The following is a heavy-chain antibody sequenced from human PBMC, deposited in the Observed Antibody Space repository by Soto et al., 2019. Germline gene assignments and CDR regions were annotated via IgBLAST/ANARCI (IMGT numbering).Heavy chain of an antibody. CDR1: GYTFTSYY. CDR2: INPSGDST. D-gene: IGHD3-16*01. Sequence: ASVKVSCRASGYTFTSYYIHWVRQAPGQGLEWVAMINPSGDSTTYAQKFQGRVTMTRDTSASTAYMEVSSLRSEDTAVYYCARELIPPSGYYYMDVWGKGTTVTVSS. V-gene: IGHV1-46*01. CDR3: ARELIPPSGYYYMDV. J-gene: IGHJ6*03.